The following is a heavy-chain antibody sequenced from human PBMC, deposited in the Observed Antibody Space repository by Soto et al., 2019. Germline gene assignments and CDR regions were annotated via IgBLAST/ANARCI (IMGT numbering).Heavy chain of an antibody. CDR1: GFTFSSFS. J-gene: IGHJ4*02. CDR2: VSSDGGRI. V-gene: IGHV3-64D*06. Sequence: GGSLRLSCSASGFTFSSFSMHWVRQSPGKGLEYVSHVSSDGGRIYYADSVKGRFTISRDNSKNMLYLQMSSLRPDDSAVYYCAKDRGVYFDYWGQGTLVTVSS. CDR3: AKDRGVYFDY. D-gene: IGHD3-10*01.